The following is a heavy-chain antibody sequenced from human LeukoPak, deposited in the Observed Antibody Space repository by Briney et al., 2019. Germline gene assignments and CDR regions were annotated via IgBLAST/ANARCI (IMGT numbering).Heavy chain of an antibody. J-gene: IGHJ4*02. CDR3: ARDRTDMVKGFDY. D-gene: IGHD5-18*01. CDR2: IIPIFGTA. Sequence: GASVKVSCKASGGTISSYAISWVRQAPGQGLEWMGRIIPIFGTANYAQKFQGRVTITTDESTSTAYMELSSLRSEDTAVYYCARDRTDMVKGFDYWGQGTLVTVSS. V-gene: IGHV1-69*05. CDR1: GGTISSYA.